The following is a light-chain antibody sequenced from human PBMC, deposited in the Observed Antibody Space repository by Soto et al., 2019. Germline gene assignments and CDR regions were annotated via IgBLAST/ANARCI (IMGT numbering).Light chain of an antibody. Sequence: EIVLTQSQAPRSCSPGERATSSCGAGRGFSGGSLAWNQQKPGQAPRLLIYVASSRATGIPDRFSGSGSGTDFTLTISRLEPEDFAVYYCQQYGSEEITFGQGTRLEIK. CDR2: VAS. CDR3: QQYGSEEIT. J-gene: IGKJ5*01. CDR1: RGFSGGS. V-gene: IGKV3-20*01.